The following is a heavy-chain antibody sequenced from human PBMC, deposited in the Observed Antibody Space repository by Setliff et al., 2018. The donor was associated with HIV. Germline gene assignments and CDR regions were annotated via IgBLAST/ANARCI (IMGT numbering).Heavy chain of an antibody. CDR1: GGTFTNYY. V-gene: IGHV4-34*01. CDR3: ARGRDCSAVDCLIRYYYYSGLDV. D-gene: IGHD2-15*01. J-gene: IGHJ6*02. Sequence: SETLSLTCTLYGGTFTNYYWSWVRQAPGKGLEWIGEITDSGHTNYNPSLKSRVIISLGTSKKQFSLRLSSVTAADTAVYTCARGRDCSAVDCLIRYYYYSGLDVWGQGTTVTVSS. CDR2: ITDSGHT.